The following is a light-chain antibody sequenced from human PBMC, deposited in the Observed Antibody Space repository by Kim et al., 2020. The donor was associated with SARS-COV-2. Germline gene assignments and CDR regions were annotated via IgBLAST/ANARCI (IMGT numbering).Light chain of an antibody. CDR3: QQYNNWPPWT. CDR1: QSVSSN. Sequence: SPWERATLSCRASQSVSSNLVWYQQKPGQAPRLLIYGASTRATGVPARFSGSGSGTEFTLTISSLQSEDFAVYYCQQYNNWPPWTFGQGTKVDIK. CDR2: GAS. V-gene: IGKV3-15*01. J-gene: IGKJ1*01.